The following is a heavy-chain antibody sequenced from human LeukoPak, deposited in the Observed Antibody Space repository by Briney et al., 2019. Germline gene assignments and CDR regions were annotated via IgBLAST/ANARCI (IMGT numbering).Heavy chain of an antibody. CDR2: VRGSGGGT. J-gene: IGHJ4*02. CDR3: AKEPATRWLATFDY. D-gene: IGHD6-19*01. Sequence: GGSLRLSCAASGFTYSSCAMSWVRQAPGKGLEWVSTVRGSGGGTYYADSVKGRFTISRDNSKNTLYLQRNSLRAEDTAVYYCAKEPATRWLATFDYWGQGTLVTVSS. CDR1: GFTYSSCA. V-gene: IGHV3-23*01.